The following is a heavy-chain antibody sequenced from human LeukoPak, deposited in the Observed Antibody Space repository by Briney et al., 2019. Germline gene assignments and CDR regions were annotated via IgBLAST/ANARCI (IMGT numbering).Heavy chain of an antibody. CDR3: ASGPPLLKYFEY. D-gene: IGHD3-9*01. Sequence: GGSLRLSCAASGFTFSTYVMNWFRQAPGKGLEWVSTISVGAEYIFYADSVKGRFTISRDDSNNALYLQMHSLRAEDTALYYCASGPPLLKYFEYWGQGTLVSVSS. V-gene: IGHV3-23*01. J-gene: IGHJ4*02. CDR2: ISVGAEYI. CDR1: GFTFSTYV.